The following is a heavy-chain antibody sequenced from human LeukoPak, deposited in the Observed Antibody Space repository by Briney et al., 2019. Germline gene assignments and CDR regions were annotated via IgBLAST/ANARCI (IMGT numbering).Heavy chain of an antibody. Sequence: PSETLSLTCAVYGGSFSGYYWSWIRQPPGKGLEWIGEINHSGSANYNPSLKSRVTISVHTSKNQFSLKLSSVTAADTAVYYCARSITIFGVVTLPYNWFDPWGQGTLVTVSS. J-gene: IGHJ5*02. CDR1: GGSFSGYY. CDR3: ARSITIFGVVTLPYNWFDP. CDR2: INHSGSA. D-gene: IGHD3-3*01. V-gene: IGHV4-34*01.